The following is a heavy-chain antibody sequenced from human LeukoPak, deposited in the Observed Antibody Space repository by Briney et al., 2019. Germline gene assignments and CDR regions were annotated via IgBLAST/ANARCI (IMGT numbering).Heavy chain of an antibody. V-gene: IGHV1-18*01. CDR1: GYTFTSYG. J-gene: IGHJ4*02. CDR3: AREWQLVSDY. D-gene: IGHD6-6*01. Sequence: ASVKVSCKSSGYTFTSYGISWVRQAPGQGREWMGWISAYKGNTNSQQTLPGRVTITTDTSTSTAYMELRSLRSDDTAVYYCAREWQLVSDYWGQGTLVTVSS. CDR2: ISAYKGNT.